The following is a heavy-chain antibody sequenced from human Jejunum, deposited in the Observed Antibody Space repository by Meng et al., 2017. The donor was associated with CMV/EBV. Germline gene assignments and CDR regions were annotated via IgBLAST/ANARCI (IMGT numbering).Heavy chain of an antibody. V-gene: IGHV3-9*01. CDR3: AKDVISYRGNHFDS. Sequence: ATGFPLDGYAMHWGRKAPGKGLGWVSGISWNSGTLDYADSVKGRFTISRDNAKKSLYLHMNSLRPEDTAFYFCAKDVISYRGNHFDSWGQGTLVTVSS. J-gene: IGHJ4*02. D-gene: IGHD4-23*01. CDR1: GFPLDGYA. CDR2: ISWNSGTL.